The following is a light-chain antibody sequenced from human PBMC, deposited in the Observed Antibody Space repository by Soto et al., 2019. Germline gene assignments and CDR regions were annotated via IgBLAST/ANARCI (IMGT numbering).Light chain of an antibody. CDR2: RSH. CDR3: ASWVDSLRGDV. J-gene: IGLJ1*01. CDR1: SSNIGSNY. V-gene: IGLV1-47*01. Sequence: QSVLTQPPSASGTPGQRVTISCSGSSSNIGSNYVSWFQHLPGTAPKVLIYRSHQRPSGVPDRFSGSKSGTSASLAISGLRSEDEADYYCASWVDSLRGDVFGTGTKLTVL.